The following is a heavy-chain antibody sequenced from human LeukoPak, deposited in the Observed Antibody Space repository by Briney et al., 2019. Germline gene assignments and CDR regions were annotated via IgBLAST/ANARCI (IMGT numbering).Heavy chain of an antibody. CDR3: ARVLVVPSSADYLDY. D-gene: IGHD2-2*01. V-gene: IGHV3-53*01. CDR2: IYPGGNT. Sequence: PGGSLRLSCAVSGFTVSSNYMSWVRQAPGKGLEWLSVIYPGGNTYYLDSVKGRFTISRDNSKNTLYLQTNSLRVEDTAVYYCARVLVVPSSADYLDYWGQGTLVTVSS. J-gene: IGHJ4*02. CDR1: GFTVSSNY.